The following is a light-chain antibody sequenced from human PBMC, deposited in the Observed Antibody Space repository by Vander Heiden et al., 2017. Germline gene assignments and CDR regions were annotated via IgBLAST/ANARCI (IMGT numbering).Light chain of an antibody. CDR1: SGHSNYA. Sequence: QLVLTQSPSASASLGAPVKPTCTLSSGHSNYAIAWHQQQPEKGPRFLMKLNSDGSHNKGDGIPDRFSGSRSGAERYLTISSLQSEDEADYYCQTWGSGSWVFGGGTKLTVL. J-gene: IGLJ3*02. CDR3: QTWGSGSWV. CDR2: LNSDGSH. V-gene: IGLV4-69*01.